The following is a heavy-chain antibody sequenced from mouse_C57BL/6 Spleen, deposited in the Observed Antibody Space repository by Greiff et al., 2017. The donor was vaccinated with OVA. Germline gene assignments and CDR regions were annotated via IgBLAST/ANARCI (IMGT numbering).Heavy chain of an antibody. D-gene: IGHD2-5*01. J-gene: IGHJ2*01. Sequence: EVQLQQSGPELVKPGASVKISCKASGYTFTDYYMNWVKQSHGKSLEWIGDINPNNGGTSYNQKFKGKATLTVDKSSSTAYMELRSLTSEDSAVYYCARKAYYSNPFDYWGQGTTLTVSS. CDR2: INPNNGGT. V-gene: IGHV1-26*01. CDR3: ARKAYYSNPFDY. CDR1: GYTFTDYY.